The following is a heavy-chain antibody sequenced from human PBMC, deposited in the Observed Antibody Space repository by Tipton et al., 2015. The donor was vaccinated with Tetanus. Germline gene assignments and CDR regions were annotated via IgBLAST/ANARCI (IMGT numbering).Heavy chain of an antibody. J-gene: IGHJ4*02. D-gene: IGHD2-15*01. V-gene: IGHV3-21*04. CDR1: GFTFSSYS. CDR3: AKSRDCSGGSCRLYYFDY. CDR2: ISSSSSYI. Sequence: SLRLSCAASGFTFSSYSMNWVRQAPGKGLEWVSSISSSSSYIYYADSVKGRFTISRDNSKNTLYLQMNSLRAEDTAVYYCAKSRDCSGGSCRLYYFDYWGQGTLVTVSS.